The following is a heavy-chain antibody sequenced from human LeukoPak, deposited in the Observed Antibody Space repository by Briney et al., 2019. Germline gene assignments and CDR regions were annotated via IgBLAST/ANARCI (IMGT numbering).Heavy chain of an antibody. CDR3: ARSIVVPAAFDY. D-gene: IGHD2-2*01. V-gene: IGHV3-7*03. CDR1: GFTFRSDW. J-gene: IGHJ4*02. CDR2: IKQDGSEK. Sequence: QSGGSLRLSCAASGFTFRSDWMSWVRKAPGKGLEWVANIKQDGSEKYYVDSVKGRFTISRDNAKNSLYLQMNSLRAEDTAVYYCARSIVVPAAFDYWGQGTLVTVSS.